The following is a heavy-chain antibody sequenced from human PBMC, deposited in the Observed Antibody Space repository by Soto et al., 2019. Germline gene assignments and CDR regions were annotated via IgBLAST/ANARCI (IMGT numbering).Heavy chain of an antibody. Sequence: SETLSLTCAVSGYSISSGYYWGWIRQPPGKGLEWIGHIYHSGSTYYNPSLKSRVIISEDTSRNQFSLNLKSVTAADTAVYYCARLKGGEMYGDYVADWGQGTLVTVSS. D-gene: IGHD4-17*01. CDR1: GYSISSGYY. V-gene: IGHV4-38-2*01. J-gene: IGHJ4*02. CDR2: IYHSGST. CDR3: ARLKGGEMYGDYVAD.